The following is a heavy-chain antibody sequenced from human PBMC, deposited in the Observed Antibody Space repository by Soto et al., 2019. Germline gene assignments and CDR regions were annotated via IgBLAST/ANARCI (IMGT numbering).Heavy chain of an antibody. CDR1: GFTFSSYG. V-gene: IGHV3-33*01. Sequence: QPGGSLRLSCAASGFTFSSYGMHWVRQAPGKGLEWVAVIWYDGSNKYYADSVKGRFTISRDNSKNTLYLQMNSLRAEDTAVYYCARDKNGDPLGNWSDPWGQGTLVTVSS. J-gene: IGHJ5*02. D-gene: IGHD4-17*01. CDR3: ARDKNGDPLGNWSDP. CDR2: IWYDGSNK.